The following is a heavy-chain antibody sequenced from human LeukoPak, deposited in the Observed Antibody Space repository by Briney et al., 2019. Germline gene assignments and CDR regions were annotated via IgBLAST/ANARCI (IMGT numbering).Heavy chain of an antibody. V-gene: IGHV3-7*01. D-gene: IGHD4-17*01. Sequence: GGSLRLSCAASGFTFSSYWMSWVRQAPGKGLEWVANIKQDGSEKYYVDSVKGRFTISRDNAKNSLYLQMNSLRAEDTAVYYCAREEYGDYVGAFDIWGQGTMVTVSS. CDR1: GFTFSSYW. CDR2: IKQDGSEK. J-gene: IGHJ3*02. CDR3: AREEYGDYVGAFDI.